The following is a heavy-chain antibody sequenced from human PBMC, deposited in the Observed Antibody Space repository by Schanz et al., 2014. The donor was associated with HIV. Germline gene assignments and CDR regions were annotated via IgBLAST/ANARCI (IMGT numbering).Heavy chain of an antibody. J-gene: IGHJ4*02. D-gene: IGHD6-6*01. V-gene: IGHV3-9*01. Sequence: EVQLVESGGGLVQPGRSLRLSCAASGFTFDDYAMHWVRQAPGKGLEWVSGISWNSGSIGYADSVKGRFTISRDNAKNSLYLQMNSLRAEDTAIYYCAKGGSSPDYWGQGTLVTVSS. CDR3: AKGGSSPDY. CDR1: GFTFDDYA. CDR2: ISWNSGSI.